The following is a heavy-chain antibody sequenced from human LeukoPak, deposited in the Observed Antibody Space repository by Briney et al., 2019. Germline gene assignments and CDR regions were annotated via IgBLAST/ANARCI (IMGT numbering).Heavy chain of an antibody. Sequence: GGSLRLSCAASGFTFSNAWMSWVRQAPRKGLEWVVRIKSKTDGGTTDYAAPVKGRFTISRDDSKNTLYLQMNSLKTEDPAVYYCTTDGITMVRGVLDGGQGTLVTVSS. J-gene: IGHJ4*02. V-gene: IGHV3-15*01. CDR2: IKSKTDGGTT. CDR3: TTDGITMVRGVLD. CDR1: GFTFSNAW. D-gene: IGHD3-10*01.